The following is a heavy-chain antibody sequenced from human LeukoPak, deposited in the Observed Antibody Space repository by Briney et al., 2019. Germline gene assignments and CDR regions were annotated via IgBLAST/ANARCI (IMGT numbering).Heavy chain of an antibody. Sequence: AGGSLRLSCAAYGFTLSRDSMKWVRQAPGEGVEWVSSITSSINYISYSDSVNFPFTISRYNATNSLYLQMNSLRAEDTAVYYCARGSNYYDSGGLVMYWGQGTLVTVSS. V-gene: IGHV3-21*01. CDR2: ITSSINYI. J-gene: IGHJ4*02. CDR1: GFTLSRDS. CDR3: ARGSNYYDSGGLVMY. D-gene: IGHD3-22*01.